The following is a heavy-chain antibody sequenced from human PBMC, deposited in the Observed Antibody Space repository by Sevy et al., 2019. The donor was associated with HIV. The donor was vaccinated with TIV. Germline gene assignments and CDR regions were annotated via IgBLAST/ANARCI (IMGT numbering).Heavy chain of an antibody. CDR1: VGSITSLY. V-gene: IGHV4-59*08. D-gene: IGHD1-26*01. CDR2: IYYNGHI. Sequence: QSQTLSLTCTVSVGSITSLYWNWIRQPPGKGLEWIANIYYNGHINYNPSLKSRVTLSLDTSKNQFSLRLSSVTAADTAMYYCAGENAWGRGYSWGQGTLVTVSS. J-gene: IGHJ4*02. CDR3: AGENAWGRGYS.